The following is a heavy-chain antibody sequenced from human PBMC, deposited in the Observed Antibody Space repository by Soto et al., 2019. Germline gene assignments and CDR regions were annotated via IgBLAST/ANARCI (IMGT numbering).Heavy chain of an antibody. J-gene: IGHJ5*02. CDR2: IYYSGST. CDR1: GGSISSGDYY. CDR3: ARDSYYDFWSGSDTDR. D-gene: IGHD3-3*01. Sequence: SETLSLTCTVSGGSISSGDYYWSWIRQPPGKGLEWIGYIYYSGSTYYNPSLKSRVTISVDTSKNQFSLKLSSVTAADTAVYYCARDSYYDFWSGSDTDRWGQGTLVTVSS. V-gene: IGHV4-30-4*01.